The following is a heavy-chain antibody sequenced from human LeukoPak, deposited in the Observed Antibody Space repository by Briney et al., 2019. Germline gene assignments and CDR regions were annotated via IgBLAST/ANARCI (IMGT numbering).Heavy chain of an antibody. V-gene: IGHV1-24*01. D-gene: IGHD3-10*01. Sequence: ASVKVSCKVSGYTLTELSMHWVRQAPGKGLEWMGGFDPEDGETIYAQKFQGRVTMTEDTSTDTAYMELSSLRSEDTAVYYCATDSGQSYGSGSQLFDYWGQGTLVTVAA. CDR1: GYTLTELS. CDR2: FDPEDGET. J-gene: IGHJ4*02. CDR3: ATDSGQSYGSGSQLFDY.